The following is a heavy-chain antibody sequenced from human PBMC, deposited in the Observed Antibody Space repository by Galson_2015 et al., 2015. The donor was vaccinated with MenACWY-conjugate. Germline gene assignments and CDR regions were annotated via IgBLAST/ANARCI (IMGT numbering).Heavy chain of an antibody. CDR1: EFTFSDYG. J-gene: IGHJ4*02. D-gene: IGHD2-15*01. CDR3: AKGGCTGGSCYWGLDY. Sequence: SLRLSCAASEFTFSDYGMSWVRKAPGKGLEWVSGISGRGDNTFYPDSVKGRFSISRDNSKNTLYLQMHSLRAEDTAVYFCAKGGCTGGSCYWGLDYWGQGTLVTVSS. V-gene: IGHV3-23*01. CDR2: ISGRGDNT.